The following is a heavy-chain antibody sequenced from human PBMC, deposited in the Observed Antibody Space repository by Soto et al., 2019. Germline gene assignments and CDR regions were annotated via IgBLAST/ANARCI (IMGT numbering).Heavy chain of an antibody. Sequence: ASVKVSCKGSGYIFTNYGMHWVRQAPGQRLEWMGWINAGNGNTKYSQKFQGRVTITRDTSASTAYMELSSLRSEDTAVYYCARDIGYSYGSYYYYYYGMDVWGQGTTVTVSS. CDR3: ARDIGYSYGSYYYYYYGMDV. D-gene: IGHD5-18*01. CDR1: GYIFTNYG. CDR2: INAGNGNT. V-gene: IGHV1-3*01. J-gene: IGHJ6*02.